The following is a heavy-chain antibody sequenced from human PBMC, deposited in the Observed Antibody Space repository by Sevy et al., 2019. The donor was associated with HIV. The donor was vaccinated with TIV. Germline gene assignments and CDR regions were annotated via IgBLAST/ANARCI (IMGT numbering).Heavy chain of an antibody. CDR3: ARAVMDDILTGYYGAMDV. V-gene: IGHV4-61*02. Sequence: SETLSLTCTVSGGSISSGSYYWSWIRQPAGKGLEWIGRIYTSGSTNYNPSLKSRVTISVDTSKNQFSLMLSSVTAADTAVYYCARAVMDDILTGYYGAMDVWGKGTTVTVSS. CDR2: IYTSGST. D-gene: IGHD3-9*01. J-gene: IGHJ6*03. CDR1: GGSISSGSYY.